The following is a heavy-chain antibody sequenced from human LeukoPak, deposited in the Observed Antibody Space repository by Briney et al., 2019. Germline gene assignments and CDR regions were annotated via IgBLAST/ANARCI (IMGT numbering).Heavy chain of an antibody. CDR3: ARVGDWSYYFGMDA. CDR1: GFTFSGHT. D-gene: IGHD3-16*01. CDR2: IFGSGDNT. J-gene: IGHJ6*02. V-gene: IGHV3-23*01. Sequence: GGSLRLSCAASGFTFSGHTMTWVRQTPGKGLEWVSAIFGSGDNTYYADSVKGRFTISRDNSKNTLYLQMNGLRADDTAVYYCARVGDWSYYFGMDAWGQGTTVSVSS.